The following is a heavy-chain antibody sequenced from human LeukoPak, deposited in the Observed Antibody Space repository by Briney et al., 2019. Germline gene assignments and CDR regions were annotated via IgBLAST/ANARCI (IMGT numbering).Heavy chain of an antibody. CDR1: GGSISSSSYY. D-gene: IGHD2-2*01. J-gene: IGHJ4*02. V-gene: IGHV4-39*01. Sequence: SETLSLTCTVSGGSISSSSYYWGWIRQPPGKGLEWIGSIYYSGSTYYNPSLKSRVTISVDTSKNQFSLKLSSVTAADTAVYYCARQYCSSTSCYDDYWGLGTLVTVSS. CDR3: ARQYCSSTSCYDDY. CDR2: IYYSGST.